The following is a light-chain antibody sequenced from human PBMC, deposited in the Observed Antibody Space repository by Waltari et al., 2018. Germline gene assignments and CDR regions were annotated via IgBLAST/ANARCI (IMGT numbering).Light chain of an antibody. V-gene: IGKV1-39*01. Sequence: DIQMTQSPSSLSAFVGDRVTINCRASQNSSKFLNWYQQKSGKAPKRLIYGASTLQSGVPSRFSGSGSQTHFTLTISNLQPDDFATYYCQQGRSSPLTFGQGTKVEIK. CDR3: QQGRSSPLT. J-gene: IGKJ1*01. CDR2: GAS. CDR1: QNSSKF.